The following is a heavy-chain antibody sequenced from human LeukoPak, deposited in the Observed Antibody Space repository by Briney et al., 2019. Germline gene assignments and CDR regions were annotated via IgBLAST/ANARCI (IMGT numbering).Heavy chain of an antibody. CDR1: GFTFSSYA. CDR3: AKGVDASIVGATGDY. CDR2: ISGSGGST. J-gene: IGHJ4*02. V-gene: IGHV3-23*01. D-gene: IGHD1-26*01. Sequence: GGSLRLSCAAPGFTFSSYAMSWVRQAPGKGLEWVSAISGSGGSTYYADSVKGRFTISRDNSKNTLYLQMNSLRAEDTAVYYCAKGVDASIVGATGDYWGQGTLVTVSS.